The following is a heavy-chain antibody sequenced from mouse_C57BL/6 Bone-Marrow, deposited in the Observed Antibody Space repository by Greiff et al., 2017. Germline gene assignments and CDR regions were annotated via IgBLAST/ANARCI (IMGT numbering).Heavy chain of an antibody. CDR3: ARGGWDWYFDV. Sequence: EVKLMESGPELVKPGASVKMSCKASGYTFTDYNMHWVKQSHGKSLEWIGYINPNNGGTSYNQKFKGKATLTVNKSSSTAYMELRSLTSEDSAVYYCARGGWDWYFDVWGTGTTVTVSS. V-gene: IGHV1-22*01. CDR2: INPNNGGT. CDR1: GYTFTDYN. D-gene: IGHD2-3*01. J-gene: IGHJ1*03.